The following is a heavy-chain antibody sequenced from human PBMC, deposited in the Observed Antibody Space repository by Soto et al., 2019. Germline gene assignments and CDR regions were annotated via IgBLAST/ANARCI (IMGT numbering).Heavy chain of an antibody. D-gene: IGHD3-10*01. CDR3: ARGGPALSGSGSHAY. J-gene: IGHJ4*02. V-gene: IGHV3-7*03. CDR2: INQDGSEK. Sequence: EVQLVESGGGLVQPGGSLRLSCAASGFTFSTYWMSWVRQAPGKGLEWVASINQDGSEKYNVDSVKGRLTISRDNADNSLFLQMSSLRAEDTAVYFCARGGPALSGSGSHAYWGQGTLVTVSS. CDR1: GFTFSTYW.